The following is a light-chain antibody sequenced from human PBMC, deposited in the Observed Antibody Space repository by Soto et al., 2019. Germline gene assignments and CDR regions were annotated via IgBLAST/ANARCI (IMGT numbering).Light chain of an antibody. Sequence: QSALTQPRSVSGSPGQSVTISCTGTSSDVGGYNYVSWYQQHPGKPPKVMIYDVSKRPSGVPDRFSGSKSGNTASLTISGLQAEDEADYYCCSHAGSYTYVFGTGTKLTVL. V-gene: IGLV2-11*01. J-gene: IGLJ1*01. CDR3: CSHAGSYTYV. CDR1: SSDVGGYNY. CDR2: DVS.